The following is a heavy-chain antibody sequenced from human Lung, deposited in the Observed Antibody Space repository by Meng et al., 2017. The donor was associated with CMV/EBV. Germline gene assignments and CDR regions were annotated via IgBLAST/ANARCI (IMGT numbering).Heavy chain of an antibody. J-gene: IGHJ6*02. D-gene: IGHD3-16*01. CDR2: VIPILGIA. Sequence: SXXVSXXTSGGTFSSYTISWVRQAPGQGLEWMGRVIPILGIASYSQKFQGRVTITADKSTSTAYMELSSLRSEDTAVYYCAKWGWGALYGGMDVWGQGTTVTVSS. CDR3: AKWGWGALYGGMDV. V-gene: IGHV1-69*02. CDR1: GGTFSSYT.